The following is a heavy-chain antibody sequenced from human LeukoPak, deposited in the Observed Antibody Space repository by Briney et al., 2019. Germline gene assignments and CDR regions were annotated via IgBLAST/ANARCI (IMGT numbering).Heavy chain of an antibody. CDR2: TRNKANSYTT. CDR3: AKHVVVVFRPLDY. V-gene: IGHV3-72*01. D-gene: IGHD2-15*01. J-gene: IGHJ4*02. CDR1: GFTLSDHY. Sequence: PGGSLRLSCAASGFTLSDHYMDWVRQAPGKGLEWVGRTRNKANSYTTEYAASVKGRFTISRDDSKNSLYLQMNSLKTEDTAVYYCAKHVVVVFRPLDYWGQGTLVTVSS.